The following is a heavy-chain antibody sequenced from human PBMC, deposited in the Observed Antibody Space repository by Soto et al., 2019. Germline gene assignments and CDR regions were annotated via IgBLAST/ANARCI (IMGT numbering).Heavy chain of an antibody. CDR1: GYTFTSYG. J-gene: IGHJ3*02. Sequence: GASVKVSCKASGYTFTSYGISWVRQAPGQGLEWMGWISAYNGNTNYAQKLQGRVTMTTDTSTSTAYMELRSLRSDDTAVYYCARQLRFLEWLLGNDDAFDIWGQGTMVTVSS. D-gene: IGHD3-3*01. V-gene: IGHV1-18*01. CDR3: ARQLRFLEWLLGNDDAFDI. CDR2: ISAYNGNT.